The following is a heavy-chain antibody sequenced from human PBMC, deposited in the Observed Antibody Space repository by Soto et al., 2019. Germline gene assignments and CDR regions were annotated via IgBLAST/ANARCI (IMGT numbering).Heavy chain of an antibody. Sequence: ATLSPTRGVSRYSISRDYWSVCLRQPPGKGLEWIGYIHYSGITYSNPSLKSRLTMSVDTSKNQFSLKLSSVTAVDTPVYYCATTDNGQYYFEFCGQGTLVTVSS. CDR1: RYSISRDYW. J-gene: IGHJ4*02. CDR3: ATTDNGQYYFEF. CDR2: IHYSGIT. V-gene: IGHV4-28*01. D-gene: IGHD2-8*01.